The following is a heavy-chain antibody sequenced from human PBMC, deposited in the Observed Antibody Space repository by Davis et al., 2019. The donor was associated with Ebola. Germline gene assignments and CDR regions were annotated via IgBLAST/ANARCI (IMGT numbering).Heavy chain of an antibody. Sequence: GESLKISCKASGYNFPNYWIGWVRQMPGKGLEWMGVIYLSDSDTRYSPSFQGQVTISADKSINTAYLHWSGLKASDTAMYYCATNGSSDAFHIRGQGTMVTVSS. J-gene: IGHJ3*02. CDR1: GYNFPNYW. V-gene: IGHV5-51*01. CDR3: ATNGSSDAFHI. D-gene: IGHD1-26*01. CDR2: IYLSDSDT.